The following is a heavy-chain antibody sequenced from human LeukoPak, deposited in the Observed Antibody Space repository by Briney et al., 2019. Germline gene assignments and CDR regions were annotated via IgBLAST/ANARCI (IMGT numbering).Heavy chain of an antibody. Sequence: GESLKISCAASGFTFSTYWMNWVRQAPGKGLEWVANIKQDGSAKFYADSVKGRFTISRDNAKTSLYPQMNSLRAEDTAVYYCVRGWADTVMSRMDSWGQGTLVTVSS. CDR2: IKQDGSAK. CDR1: GFTFSTYW. J-gene: IGHJ4*02. V-gene: IGHV3-7*01. CDR3: VRGWADTVMSRMDS. D-gene: IGHD3-16*01.